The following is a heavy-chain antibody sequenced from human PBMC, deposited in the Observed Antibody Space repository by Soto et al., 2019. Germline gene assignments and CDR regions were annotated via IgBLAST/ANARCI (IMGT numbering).Heavy chain of an antibody. CDR1: DGSVHTGKYY. CDR2: IYYIGTT. V-gene: IGHV4-61*01. D-gene: IGHD3-16*01. Sequence: QVQLQESGPGLVKPSETLSLTCSVSDGSVHTGKYYWSWIRQPPGKGLERIGHIYYIGTTNYNPTLKSRVIISVDTSKNQFSLKVTSVTAADTAVYFCAREEKQLSRYGGDFDYWGQGILVTVSS. J-gene: IGHJ4*02. CDR3: AREEKQLSRYGGDFDY.